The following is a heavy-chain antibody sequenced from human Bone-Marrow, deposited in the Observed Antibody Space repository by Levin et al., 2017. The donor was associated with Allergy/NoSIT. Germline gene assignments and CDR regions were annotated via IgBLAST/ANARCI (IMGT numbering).Heavy chain of an antibody. CDR1: GFTVSTNY. CDR2: IYSGGST. V-gene: IGHV3-66*02. Sequence: GGSLRLSCAASGFTVSTNYMSWVRQAPGKGLEWVSVIYSGGSTYYADSVKGRFTISRDTSKNTLYLQMNSLRAEDTAVYYCARGSGRYYWFDYWGQGTLVTVSS. CDR3: ARGSGRYYWFDY. J-gene: IGHJ4*02. D-gene: IGHD3-10*01.